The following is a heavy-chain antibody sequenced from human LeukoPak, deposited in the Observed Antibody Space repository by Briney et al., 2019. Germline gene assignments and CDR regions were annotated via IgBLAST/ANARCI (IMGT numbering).Heavy chain of an antibody. D-gene: IGHD6-19*01. J-gene: IGHJ4*02. V-gene: IGHV3-7*05. CDR3: AKSSVAGPVYYFDY. CDR2: IQQDGSAK. Sequence: GGSLRLSCAASGFTFNNYWMSWVRQAPGKGLEWVANIQQDGSAKDYVDSVKGRFTISRDNSKNSLYLQMNSLRTEDTALYYCAKSSVAGPVYYFDYWGQGTLVTVSS. CDR1: GFTFNNYW.